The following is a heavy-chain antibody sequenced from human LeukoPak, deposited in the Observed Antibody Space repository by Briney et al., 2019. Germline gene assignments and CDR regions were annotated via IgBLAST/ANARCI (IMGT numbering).Heavy chain of an antibody. CDR1: GGSISSGSYY. J-gene: IGHJ4*02. D-gene: IGHD2-15*01. CDR3: ARFPKPYCSGGSCYSGYYFDY. Sequence: SQTLSLTCTVSGGSISSGSYYLSWIRQPAGKGLEWIGRIYTSGSTNYNPSLKSRVTISVDTSKNQFSLKLSSVTAADTAVYYCARFPKPYCSGGSCYSGYYFDYWGQGTLVTVSS. CDR2: IYTSGST. V-gene: IGHV4-61*02.